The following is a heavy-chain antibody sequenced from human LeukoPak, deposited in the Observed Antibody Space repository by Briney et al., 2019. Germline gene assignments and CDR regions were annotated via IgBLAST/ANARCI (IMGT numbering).Heavy chain of an antibody. CDR2: ISYDGSNK. Sequence: GGSLRLSCAASGFTFSSYGMHWARQAPGKGLEWVAVISYDGSNKYYADSVKGRFTISRDNSKNTLYLQMNSLRAKDTAVYYCAKSETTVTIYDAFDIWGQGTMVTVSS. J-gene: IGHJ3*02. CDR3: AKSETTVTIYDAFDI. D-gene: IGHD4-17*01. CDR1: GFTFSSYG. V-gene: IGHV3-30*18.